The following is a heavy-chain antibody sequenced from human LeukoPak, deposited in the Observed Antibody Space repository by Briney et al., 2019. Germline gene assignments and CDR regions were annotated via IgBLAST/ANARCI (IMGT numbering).Heavy chain of an antibody. CDR2: ISSSSSSYI. D-gene: IGHD6-13*01. V-gene: IGHV3-21*01. J-gene: IGHJ6*03. CDR1: GFTFSSYS. Sequence: GGSLRLSCAASGFTFSSYSMNWVRQAPGKGLEWVSSISSSSSSYIYYADSVKGRFTISRDNAKNSLYLQMNSLRAEDTAVYYCARGSPSSSWYYYYYYYMDVWGKGTTVTISS. CDR3: ARGSPSSSWYYYYYYYMDV.